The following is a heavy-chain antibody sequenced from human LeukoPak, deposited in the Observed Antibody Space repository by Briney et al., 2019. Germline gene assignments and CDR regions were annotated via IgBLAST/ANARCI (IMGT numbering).Heavy chain of an antibody. J-gene: IGHJ5*02. CDR1: GGSISSYY. CDR3: ASPKYDYVWGSYLSGWFDP. V-gene: IGHV4-4*07. Sequence: PSETLSLTCTVSGGSISSYYWSWIRQPAGKGLEWIGRIYTSGSTNYNPSLKSRVTMSVDTSKNQFSLKLSSVTAADTAVYYCASPKYDYVWGSYLSGWFDPWGQGTLVTVSS. CDR2: IYTSGST. D-gene: IGHD3-16*02.